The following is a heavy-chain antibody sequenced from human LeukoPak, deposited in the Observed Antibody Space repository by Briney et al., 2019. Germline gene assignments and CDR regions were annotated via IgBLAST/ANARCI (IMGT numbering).Heavy chain of an antibody. D-gene: IGHD2-2*01. V-gene: IGHV3-21*01. CDR1: GFTFSSYS. Sequence: GGSLRLSCAASGFTFSSYSMNWVRQAPGKGLQWVSSISTSSSYIYYADSVKGRFTISRDNGRKSLYLQMNSLRAEDTAVYYCARGKEVVSADGNWFDPWGQGTLVTVSS. CDR3: ARGKEVVSADGNWFDP. J-gene: IGHJ5*02. CDR2: ISTSSSYI.